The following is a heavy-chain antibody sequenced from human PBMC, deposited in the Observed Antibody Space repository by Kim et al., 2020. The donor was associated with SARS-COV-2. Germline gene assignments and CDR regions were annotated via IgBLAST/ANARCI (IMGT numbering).Heavy chain of an antibody. CDR3: VKGEYCSSTSCYAVLYYFDY. J-gene: IGHJ4*02. Sequence: GGSLRLSCSASGFTFSSYAMHWVRQAPGKGLEYVSAISSNGGSTYYADSVKGRFTISRDNSKNTLYLQMSSLRAEDTAVYYCVKGEYCSSTSCYAVLYYFDYWGQGTLVTVSS. D-gene: IGHD2-2*01. CDR1: GFTFSSYA. CDR2: ISSNGGST. V-gene: IGHV3-64D*06.